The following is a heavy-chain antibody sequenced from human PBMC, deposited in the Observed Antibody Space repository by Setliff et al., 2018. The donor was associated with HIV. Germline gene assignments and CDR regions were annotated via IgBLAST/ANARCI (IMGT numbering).Heavy chain of an antibody. CDR1: GGSISSDNW. Sequence: PSETLSLTCAVSGGSISSDNWWTWVRQAPGKGLEWIGSIYHSGNTYYMPSLQSRVTISVDMSKNQFSLNLNSVTAADTAVYYCARGQGCGGGCHYAFEMWGQGTMVTVSS. CDR2: IYHSGNT. D-gene: IGHD2-21*02. V-gene: IGHV4-4*02. CDR3: ARGQGCGGGCHYAFEM. J-gene: IGHJ3*02.